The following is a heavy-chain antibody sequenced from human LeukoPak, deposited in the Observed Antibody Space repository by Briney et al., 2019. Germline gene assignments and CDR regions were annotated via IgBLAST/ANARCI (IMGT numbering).Heavy chain of an antibody. V-gene: IGHV1-2*02. CDR2: INPNSGGT. J-gene: IGHJ5*02. Sequence: GASVKVSCKASGYTFTGYYMHWVRQAPGQGLEWMGWINPNSGGTNYAQKFQGRVTMTMDTSISTAYMELSRLRSDDTAVYYCASSDILTPGWFDPWGQGTLVTVSS. CDR3: ASSDILTPGWFDP. D-gene: IGHD3-9*01. CDR1: GYTFTGYY.